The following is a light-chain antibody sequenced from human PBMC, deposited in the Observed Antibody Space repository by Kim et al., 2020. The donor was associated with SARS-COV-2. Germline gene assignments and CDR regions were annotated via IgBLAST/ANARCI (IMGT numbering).Light chain of an antibody. CDR1: GSDVGGYNY. V-gene: IGLV2-8*01. CDR2: DVS. Sequence: GQSITISCTGTGSDVGGYNYVSWYQQHPGKAPKLMISDVSKRPSGVSDRFSGSKSGNTASLTISGLQAEDEADYYCSSYAGSSNVVFGGGTQLTVL. CDR3: SSYAGSSNVV. J-gene: IGLJ3*02.